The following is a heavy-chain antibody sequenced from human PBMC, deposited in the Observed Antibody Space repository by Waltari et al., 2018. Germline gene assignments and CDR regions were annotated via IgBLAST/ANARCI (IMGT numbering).Heavy chain of an antibody. J-gene: IGHJ4*02. CDR2: INRLGSA. D-gene: IGHD3-10*01. Sequence: QVQLQQWGAGLLKPSETLSLTCAVYGAPFSGYYCNWIRQAPWKGLEWIGEINRLGSANYNPSLKSRLTISEDTSKNHFSLKLTSVTAADTAVYYCATPLWFGTSPDYWGQGTPVTVFS. CDR3: ATPLWFGTSPDY. V-gene: IGHV4-34*02. CDR1: GAPFSGYY.